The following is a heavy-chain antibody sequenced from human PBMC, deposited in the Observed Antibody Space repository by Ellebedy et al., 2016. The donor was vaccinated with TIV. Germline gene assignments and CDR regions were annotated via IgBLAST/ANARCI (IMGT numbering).Heavy chain of an antibody. CDR3: AAVRIQIWFPNWFDP. D-gene: IGHD5-18*01. CDR2: IIPIFGTA. Sequence: ASVKVSCKASGYTFTGYHIHWVRQAPGQGLEWMGGIIPIFGTANYAQKFQGRVTITADKSTSTAYMELSSLRSEDTAVYYCAAVRIQIWFPNWFDPWGQGTLVTVSS. V-gene: IGHV1-69*06. J-gene: IGHJ5*02. CDR1: GYTFTGYH.